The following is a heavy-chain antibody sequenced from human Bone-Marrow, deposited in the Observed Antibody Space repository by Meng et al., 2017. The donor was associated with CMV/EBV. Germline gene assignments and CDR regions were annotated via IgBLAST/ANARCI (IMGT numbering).Heavy chain of an antibody. CDR3: VRDLGQQPLFVFFDY. D-gene: IGHD6-13*01. CDR1: GYTFTSFG. V-gene: IGHV1-18*01. J-gene: IGHJ4*02. Sequence: SGYTFTSFGISWVRQAPGQGLEWMGWISAYNGNTHYGQKVQGRVTMTTDISASTAYMELRSLRSDDTAVYYCVRDLGQQPLFVFFDYWGQGTLVTVSS. CDR2: ISAYNGNT.